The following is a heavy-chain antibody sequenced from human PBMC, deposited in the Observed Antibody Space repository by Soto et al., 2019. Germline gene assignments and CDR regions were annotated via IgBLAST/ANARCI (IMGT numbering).Heavy chain of an antibody. CDR3: AKCYGMDV. V-gene: IGHV3-30*18. CDR1: GFTFSSYG. CDR2: ISYDGSNK. J-gene: IGHJ6*02. Sequence: QVQLVESGGGVVQPGRSLRLSCAASGFTFSSYGMHWVRQAPGKGLEWVAVISYDGSNKYYADSVKGRFTISRDNSKNTLYLQMNSLRAEDTAVYYCAKCYGMDVWGQGPTVTVSS.